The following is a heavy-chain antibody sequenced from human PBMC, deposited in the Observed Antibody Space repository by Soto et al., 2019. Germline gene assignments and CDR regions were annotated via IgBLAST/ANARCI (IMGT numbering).Heavy chain of an antibody. J-gene: IGHJ6*02. D-gene: IGHD4-4*01. Sequence: SXKVSFKASGGTXTSYAIGWVRQAPGQGLEWRGGIIPIFGTANYAQKFQGRVTITADQSTSTAYMELSSMRSEDKAVYYCARGLAVTYGMDVWGQGTTGTVSS. CDR3: ARGLAVTYGMDV. CDR2: IIPIFGTA. V-gene: IGHV1-69*13. CDR1: GGTXTSYA.